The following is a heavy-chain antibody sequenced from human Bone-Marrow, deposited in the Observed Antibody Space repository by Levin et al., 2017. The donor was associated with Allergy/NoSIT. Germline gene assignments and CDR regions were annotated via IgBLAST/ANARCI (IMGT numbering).Heavy chain of an antibody. J-gene: IGHJ6*03. CDR1: GGSISSYY. Sequence: SQTLSLTCTVSGGSISSYYWSWIRQPPGKGLEWIGYIYYSGSTNYNPSLKSRVTISVDTSKNQFSLKLSSVTAADTAVYYCARAGAHEARKLMVRGVSGGYYYYMDVWGKGTTVTVSS. D-gene: IGHD3-10*01. V-gene: IGHV4-59*01. CDR3: ARAGAHEARKLMVRGVSGGYYYYMDV. CDR2: IYYSGST.